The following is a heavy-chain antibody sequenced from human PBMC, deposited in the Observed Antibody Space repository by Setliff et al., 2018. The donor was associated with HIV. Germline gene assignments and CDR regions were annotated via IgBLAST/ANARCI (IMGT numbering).Heavy chain of an antibody. CDR2: IYYSGGT. CDR3: ASPASDSSTVNGADY. Sequence: SETLSLTCTVSGGSISSSSYYWGWIRQPPGKGLEWIGNIYYSGGTYYNPSLKSRVTISVDTSKNQFSLKLSSVTAADTAVYYCASPASDSSTVNGADYWGQGTLVTVSS. D-gene: IGHD6-13*01. J-gene: IGHJ4*02. CDR1: GGSISSSSYY. V-gene: IGHV4-39*01.